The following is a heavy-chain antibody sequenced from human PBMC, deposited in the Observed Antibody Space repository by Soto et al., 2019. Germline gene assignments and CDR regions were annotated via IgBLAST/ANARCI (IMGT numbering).Heavy chain of an antibody. CDR2: IWYDGSNK. J-gene: IGHJ6*03. V-gene: IGHV3-33*01. CDR1: GFTFSSYG. D-gene: IGHD6-19*01. CDR3: ARDSLAVAGKRLPYYYYYMDV. Sequence: GGSLRLSCAASGFTFSSYGMHWVRQAPGKGLEWVAVIWYDGSNKYYADSVKGRFTISRDNSKNTLYLQMNSLRAEDTAVYYCARDSLAVAGKRLPYYYYYMDVWGKGTTVTVSS.